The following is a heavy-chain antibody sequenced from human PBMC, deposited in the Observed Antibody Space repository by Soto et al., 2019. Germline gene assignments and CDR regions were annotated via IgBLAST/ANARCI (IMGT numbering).Heavy chain of an antibody. D-gene: IGHD3-9*01. J-gene: IGHJ6*02. CDR3: ARGLRYYDILTGYNSYYSGIDV. CDR1: GGSFSGYY. V-gene: IGHV4-34*01. CDR2: ISHSGST. Sequence: XETRYLTCAVDGGSFSGYYWSWIRQPPGRGLDWIGEISHSGSTNYNPSLKSRVTISVDSSTNQFSMKLSRVTAADTAVYYFARGLRYYDILTGYNSYYSGIDVWRQGTTVTVSS.